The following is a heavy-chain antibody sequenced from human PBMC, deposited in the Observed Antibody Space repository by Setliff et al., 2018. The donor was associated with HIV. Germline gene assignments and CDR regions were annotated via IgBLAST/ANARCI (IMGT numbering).Heavy chain of an antibody. Sequence: PGGSLRLSCAASGFTFSSYWMSWVRQAPGKGLEWVSYISSSGSTIYYADSVKGRFTISRDNSKNTLYLQMNSLRAEDTAVYYCARDRRYPYALDIWGQGTMVTVSS. CDR3: ARDRRYPYALDI. D-gene: IGHD3-9*01. CDR2: ISSSGSTI. CDR1: GFTFSSYW. J-gene: IGHJ3*02. V-gene: IGHV3-48*01.